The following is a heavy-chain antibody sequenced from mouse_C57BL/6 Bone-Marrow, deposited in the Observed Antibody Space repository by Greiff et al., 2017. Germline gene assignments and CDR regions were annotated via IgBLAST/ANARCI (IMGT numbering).Heavy chain of an antibody. D-gene: IGHD1-1*01. Sequence: QVQLQQSGAELVKPGASVKMSCKASGYTFTSYWITWVKQRPGQGLEWIGDIYPGSGSTNYNEKFKSKATLTVDTSSSTAYMQHSSLTSEDSAVYYCEGCYGSSPWYVDVWGTGTTVTVSA. CDR2: IYPGSGST. J-gene: IGHJ1*03. V-gene: IGHV1-55*01. CDR3: EGCYGSSPWYVDV. CDR1: GYTFTSYW.